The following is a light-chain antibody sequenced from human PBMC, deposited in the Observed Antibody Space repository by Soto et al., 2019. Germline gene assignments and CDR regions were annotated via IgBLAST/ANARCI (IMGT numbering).Light chain of an antibody. J-gene: IGLJ1*01. CDR1: SSDVGGYNY. CDR3: TSYTTSNTFYV. Sequence: QSVLTQPASVSGSPGQSITISCTGTSSDVGGYNYVSWYRQHPGKAPKLTIYEVSNRPSGVSNRFSGSKSGNTASLTISGLQAGDEADYYCTSYTTSNTFYVFGTGTKVTVL. CDR2: EVS. V-gene: IGLV2-14*01.